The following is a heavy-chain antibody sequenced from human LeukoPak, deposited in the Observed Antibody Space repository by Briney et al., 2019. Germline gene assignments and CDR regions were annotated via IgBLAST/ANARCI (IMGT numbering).Heavy chain of an antibody. CDR2: ISNSGGST. CDR1: GFTFSSYA. Sequence: PGGSLRLSCAASGFTFSSYAMSWVRQAPGKGLEWVSAISNSGGSTYFADSVKGRFTISRDNSKNTLYLQMNSLTAEDTAAYYCAKEIAGGGYYYYGMDVWGRGTTVTVSS. J-gene: IGHJ6*02. V-gene: IGHV3-23*01. CDR3: AKEIAGGGYYYYGMDV. D-gene: IGHD2-8*02.